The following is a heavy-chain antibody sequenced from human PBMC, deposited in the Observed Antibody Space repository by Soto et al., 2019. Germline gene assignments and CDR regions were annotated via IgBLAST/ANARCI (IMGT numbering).Heavy chain of an antibody. CDR3: AREGYPFDY. Sequence: GGSLRLSCAASGFTFSTYSMNWVRQAPGKGLEWVSYMSTSSTIYYAGSAKGRFTISRDNAKNSLYLQMNSLRDEDTAVYYCAREGYPFDYWGQGTLVTVSS. V-gene: IGHV3-48*02. CDR2: MSTSSTI. CDR1: GFTFSTYS. D-gene: IGHD5-12*01. J-gene: IGHJ4*02.